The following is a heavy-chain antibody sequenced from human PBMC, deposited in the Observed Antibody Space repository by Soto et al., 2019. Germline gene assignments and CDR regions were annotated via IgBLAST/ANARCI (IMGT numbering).Heavy chain of an antibody. V-gene: IGHV4-30-4*01. Sequence: SETLSLTCTVSGGSISSGDYYWSWIRQPPGKGLEWIGYIYYSGSTYYNPSLKSRVTISVDTSKNQFSLKLRSVTAADTAVYYCARETKLWSYWFDPWGQGTLVTVS. D-gene: IGHD1-1*01. J-gene: IGHJ5*02. CDR3: ARETKLWSYWFDP. CDR1: GGSISSGDYY. CDR2: IYYSGST.